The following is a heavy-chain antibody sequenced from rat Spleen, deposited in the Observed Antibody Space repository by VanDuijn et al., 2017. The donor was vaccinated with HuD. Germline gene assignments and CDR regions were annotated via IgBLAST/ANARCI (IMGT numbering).Heavy chain of an antibody. D-gene: IGHD1-1*01. Sequence: EVQLVESGGGLVQPGRSLKLSCVASGFTFNNYWMTWIRQAPGKGLEWVASITNTGGSTYYPDSVKGRFTISRDNAKSTLYLQMNSLRSEDTATYYCTRRYYSAYVMDAWGQGASVTVSS. CDR2: ITNTGGST. J-gene: IGHJ4*01. V-gene: IGHV5-31*01. CDR3: TRRYYSAYVMDA. CDR1: GFTFNNYW.